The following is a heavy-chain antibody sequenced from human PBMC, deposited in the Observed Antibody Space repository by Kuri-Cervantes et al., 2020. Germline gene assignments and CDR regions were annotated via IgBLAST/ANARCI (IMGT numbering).Heavy chain of an antibody. CDR2: ISGSGGST. Sequence: LSLTCAASGFTFSSYAMSWVRQAPGKGLEWVSAISGSGGSTYYADSVKGRSTISRDNSKNTLYLQMNSLRAEDTAVYYCARGAFYDTSGYYPSYFDYWGQGTLVTVSS. V-gene: IGHV3-23*01. CDR1: GFTFSSYA. CDR3: ARGAFYDTSGYYPSYFDY. J-gene: IGHJ4*02. D-gene: IGHD3-22*01.